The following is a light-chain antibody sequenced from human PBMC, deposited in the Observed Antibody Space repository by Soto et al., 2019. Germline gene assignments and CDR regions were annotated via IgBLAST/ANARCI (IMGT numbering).Light chain of an antibody. CDR1: QSVLYNSNDKNY. Sequence: DIVMTQSPDSLAVSLGERATINCKSSQSVLYNSNDKNYLAWYQQKPGQPPKLLIYRASTRESGVPDRFSGSGSGTDFTLTISSLQAEDVAVYYCQQYYSTPQTFGQGTKLEIK. CDR2: RAS. V-gene: IGKV4-1*01. J-gene: IGKJ2*01. CDR3: QQYYSTPQT.